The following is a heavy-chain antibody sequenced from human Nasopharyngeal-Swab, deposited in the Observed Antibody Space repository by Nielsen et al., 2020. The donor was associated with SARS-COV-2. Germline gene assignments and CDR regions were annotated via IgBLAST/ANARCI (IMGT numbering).Heavy chain of an antibody. CDR1: GFTFSSYA. J-gene: IGHJ4*02. Sequence: SLKIPLAASGFTFSSYAMSWVRQAPGKGLEWVSAISGSGGSTYYADSVQGRFTISSDNSKNTLYLQMNSLRAEDTAVYYCAKDPRNTAMVNYFDYWGQGTLVTVSS. CDR2: ISGSGGST. D-gene: IGHD5-18*01. CDR3: AKDPRNTAMVNYFDY. V-gene: IGHV3-23*01.